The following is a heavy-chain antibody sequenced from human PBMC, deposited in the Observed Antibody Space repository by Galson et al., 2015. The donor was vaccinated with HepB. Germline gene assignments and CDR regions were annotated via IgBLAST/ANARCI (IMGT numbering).Heavy chain of an antibody. CDR3: ARSSGRYGDPPDY. CDR2: INPNSGGT. CDR1: GYTFTGYY. D-gene: IGHD4-17*01. V-gene: IGHV1-2*05. Sequence: SVKVSCKASGYTFTGYYMHWVRQAPGQGLEWMGRINPNSGGTNYAQKFQGRVTMTRDTSISTAYMELSRLRSDDTVVYYCARSSGRYGDPPDYWGQGTLVTVSS. J-gene: IGHJ4*02.